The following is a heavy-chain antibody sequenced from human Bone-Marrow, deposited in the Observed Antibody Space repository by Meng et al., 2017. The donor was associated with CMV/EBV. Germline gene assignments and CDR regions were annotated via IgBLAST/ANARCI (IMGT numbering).Heavy chain of an antibody. D-gene: IGHD3-3*01. CDR1: GGSFSGYY. J-gene: IGHJ6*02. V-gene: IGHV4-34*01. Sequence: ESLKISCAVYGGSFSGYYWSWIRQPPGKGLEWIGEINHSGSTNYNPSLKSRVTISVDTSKNQFSLKLSSVTAADTAVYYCARVARYDFWSGSLYGMDVWGQGTTVTVSS. CDR2: INHSGST. CDR3: ARVARYDFWSGSLYGMDV.